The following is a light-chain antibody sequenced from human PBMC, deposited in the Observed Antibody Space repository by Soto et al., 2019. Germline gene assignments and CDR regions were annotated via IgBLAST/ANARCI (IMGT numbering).Light chain of an antibody. CDR3: HQYSGPPYT. CDR2: DTF. V-gene: IGKV3-20*01. CDR1: QSVSTSY. J-gene: IGKJ2*01. Sequence: EIVLTQSPGTLSLSPGERVTLSGRASQSVSTSYLGWFQQRPGQAPRLLIYDTFNRATGIPDSVSGSGSGTAFTLTISRLEPADFEVYYCHQYSGPPYTIGQGTKLEIK.